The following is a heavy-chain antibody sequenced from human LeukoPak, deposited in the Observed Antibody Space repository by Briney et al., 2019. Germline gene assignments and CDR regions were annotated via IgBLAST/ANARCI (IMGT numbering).Heavy chain of an antibody. V-gene: IGHV1-69*13. CDR3: ARGYCSSTSCSADYGMDV. Sequence: ALVKVSCKASGGTFSSYAISWVRQAPGQGLEWMGGIIPIFGTANYAQKFQGRVTITADESTSTAYMELSSLRSEDTAVYYCARGYCSSTSCSADYGMDVWGKGTTVTVSS. J-gene: IGHJ6*04. CDR2: IIPIFGTA. CDR1: GGTFSSYA. D-gene: IGHD2-2*01.